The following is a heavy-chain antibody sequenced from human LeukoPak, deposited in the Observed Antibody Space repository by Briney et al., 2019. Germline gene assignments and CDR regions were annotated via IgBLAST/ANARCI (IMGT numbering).Heavy chain of an antibody. J-gene: IGHJ4*02. D-gene: IGHD3-16*02. Sequence: GESLKISCKGSGYNFTSYWIAWVRQMPGKGLEWMGIIYPGDSDTRYSPSFQGQVTISADKSSSTAYLQWSSLKASDTAMYYCARQAVSYFDYWGQGTLVTVSS. CDR1: GYNFTSYW. CDR2: IYPGDSDT. CDR3: ARQAVSYFDY. V-gene: IGHV5-51*01.